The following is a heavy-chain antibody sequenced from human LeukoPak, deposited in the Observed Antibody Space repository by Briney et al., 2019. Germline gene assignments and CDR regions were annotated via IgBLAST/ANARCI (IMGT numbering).Heavy chain of an antibody. CDR2: IYHSGST. J-gene: IGHJ4*02. CDR3: ASLGLLWFGESGDY. CDR1: GYSISSGYY. D-gene: IGHD3-10*01. V-gene: IGHV4-38-2*01. Sequence: SETLSLTCDVSGYSISSGYYWGWIRQPPGKGLEWIGSIYHSGSTYYNPSLKSRVTISVDTSKNQFSLKLSSVTAADTAVYYCASLGLLWFGESGDYWGQGTLVTVSS.